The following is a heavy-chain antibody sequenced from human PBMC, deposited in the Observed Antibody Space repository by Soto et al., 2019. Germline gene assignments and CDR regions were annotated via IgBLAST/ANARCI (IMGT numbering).Heavy chain of an antibody. CDR1: GGTFLNYA. D-gene: IGHD3-9*01. CDR3: ASDAHKSGFED. Sequence: QLVQSGAEVKKPGSSVKVSCKASGGTFLNYAITWVRQAPGQGLEWMCDFNPPFTIANYAQKFQVRVTVIAVESTATVSMALRSLRSEDPAIDFCASDAHKSGFEDWGPGTLVTVAS. J-gene: IGHJ4*02. V-gene: IGHV1-69*01. CDR2: FNPPFTIA.